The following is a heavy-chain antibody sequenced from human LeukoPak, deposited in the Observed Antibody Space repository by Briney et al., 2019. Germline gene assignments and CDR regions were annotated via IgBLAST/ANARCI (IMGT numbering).Heavy chain of an antibody. CDR3: AKDRYLTPSGSYFDY. Sequence: GGSLRLSCAASGLTFSSYGMHWVRQAPGKGLEWVAVISYDGSNKYYADSVKGRFTISRDNSKNTLYLQMNSLRAEDTAVYYCAKDRYLTPSGSYFDYWGQGTLVTVSS. CDR2: ISYDGSNK. V-gene: IGHV3-30*18. CDR1: GLTFSSYG. J-gene: IGHJ4*02. D-gene: IGHD1-26*01.